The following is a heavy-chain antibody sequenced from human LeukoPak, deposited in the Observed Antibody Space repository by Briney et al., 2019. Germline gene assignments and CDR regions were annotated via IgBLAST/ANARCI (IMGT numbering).Heavy chain of an antibody. V-gene: IGHV4-38-2*01. Sequence: SETLSLTCGVSGYSISSGYHWGWIRQPPGKGLEWIGSIYHSGSTYYSPSLKSRVTISVDTSKNQFSLKLSSVTAADTAMYYCARRRNWNDGGAFDIWGQGTMVTVSS. J-gene: IGHJ3*02. CDR3: ARRRNWNDGGAFDI. CDR1: GYSISSGYH. CDR2: IYHSGST. D-gene: IGHD1-1*01.